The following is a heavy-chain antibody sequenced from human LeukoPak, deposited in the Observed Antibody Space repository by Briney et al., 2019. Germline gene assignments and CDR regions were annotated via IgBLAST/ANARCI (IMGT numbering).Heavy chain of an antibody. CDR3: ARDYYDSSGYYHNWFDP. V-gene: IGHV1-2*02. Sequence: ASVKVSCKASGYTFTGYYMHWVRQAPGQGLEWMGWINPNSGGTNYAQKFQGRVTMTRDTSISTAYMELSRLRSDDTAAYYCARDYYDSSGYYHNWFDPWGQGTLVTVSS. CDR2: INPNSGGT. CDR1: GYTFTGYY. J-gene: IGHJ5*02. D-gene: IGHD3-22*01.